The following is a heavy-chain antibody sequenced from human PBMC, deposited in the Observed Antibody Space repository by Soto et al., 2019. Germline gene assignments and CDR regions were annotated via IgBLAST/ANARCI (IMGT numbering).Heavy chain of an antibody. Sequence: EVQLLESGGGLVQPGGSLRLSCAASGFTFNSYGINWVRQAPGKGLEWISFMSSGGGAIYYADSVKGRFTISRYNAKNSLYLQMTSLRAEDTAAYYCARGFPDYDFWSSYSLQTFEFLGQGTLVTVSS. CDR2: MSSGGGAI. D-gene: IGHD3-3*01. CDR1: GFTFNSYG. CDR3: ARGFPDYDFWSSYSLQTFEF. V-gene: IGHV3-48*01. J-gene: IGHJ4*02.